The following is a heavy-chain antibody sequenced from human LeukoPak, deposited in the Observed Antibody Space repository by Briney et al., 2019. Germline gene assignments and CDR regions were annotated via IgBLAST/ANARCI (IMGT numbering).Heavy chain of an antibody. J-gene: IGHJ4*02. CDR2: ITGRPIKT. D-gene: IGHD5-18*01. Sequence: KTGGSLRLSCAASGFPFSSYTLNWVRQAPGKGLEWVSSITGRPIKTYYGDSVKGRFTISGDNAKNSLYLQMNSLRVEDTAVYYCVRADAKKTAMVDYWGRGTLVAVSS. CDR3: VRADAKKTAMVDY. V-gene: IGHV3-21*01. CDR1: GFPFSSYT.